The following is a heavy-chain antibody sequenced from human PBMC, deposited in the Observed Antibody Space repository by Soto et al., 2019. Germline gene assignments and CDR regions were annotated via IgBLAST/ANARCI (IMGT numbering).Heavy chain of an antibody. CDR1: FNNYA. CDR2: ISGTGGGT. J-gene: IGHJ4*02. Sequence: EVQLLESGGGSVQPGGSLRLSCTTSFNNYAMTWVRQAPGKGLEWVSSISGTGGGTYYADSVKGRFIVSRDNSKSKLYLEMNTLRAEDTAVYYCAKASTPFCSGTSCLGPFDYWGQGTRVNVSS. D-gene: IGHD2-15*01. V-gene: IGHV3-23*01. CDR3: AKASTPFCSGTSCLGPFDY.